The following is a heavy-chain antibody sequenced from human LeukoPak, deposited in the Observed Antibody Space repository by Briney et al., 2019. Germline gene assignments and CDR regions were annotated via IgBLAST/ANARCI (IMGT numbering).Heavy chain of an antibody. CDR3: ARIYDSSGYYYFAFGPDAFDI. Sequence: NPSETLSLTCAVYGGSFSGYYWSWIRQPPGKGLEWIGEINHSGSTNYNPSLKSRVTISVDTSKNQFSLKLSSVTAADTAVYYCARIYDSSGYYYFAFGPDAFDIWGQGTMVTVSS. CDR2: INHSGST. D-gene: IGHD3-22*01. J-gene: IGHJ3*02. CDR1: GGSFSGYY. V-gene: IGHV4-34*01.